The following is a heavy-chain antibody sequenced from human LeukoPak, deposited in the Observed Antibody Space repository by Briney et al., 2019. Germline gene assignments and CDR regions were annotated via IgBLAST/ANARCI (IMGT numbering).Heavy chain of an antibody. V-gene: IGHV3-64*01. CDR2: ISSNRGST. J-gene: IGHJ4*02. CDR3: ARSSQSDY. Sequence: GGSLRLSCAASGFTFSSYAMHWVRQAPGKGLEYVSAISSNRGSTYYANSVKGRFTISRDNSKNTLYLQMGSLRAEDMAVYYCARSSQSDYWGQGTLVTVSS. CDR1: GFTFSSYA.